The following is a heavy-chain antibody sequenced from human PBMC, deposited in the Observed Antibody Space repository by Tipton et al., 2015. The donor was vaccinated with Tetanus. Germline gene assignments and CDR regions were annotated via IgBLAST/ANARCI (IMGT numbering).Heavy chain of an antibody. Sequence: SLRLSCAASGFTVSSNYMSWVRQAPGKGLEWVSVIYSGGSTYYADSVKGRFTISRDNSKNTLYLQMNSLRAEDTAVYYCAREVFSSGWFNWFDPWGQGTLVTVSS. V-gene: IGHV3-53*01. CDR1: GFTVSSNY. D-gene: IGHD6-19*01. J-gene: IGHJ5*02. CDR2: IYSGGST. CDR3: AREVFSSGWFNWFDP.